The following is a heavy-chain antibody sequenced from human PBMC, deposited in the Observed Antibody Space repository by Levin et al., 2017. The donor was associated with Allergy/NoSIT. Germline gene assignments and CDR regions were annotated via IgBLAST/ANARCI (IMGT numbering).Heavy chain of an antibody. V-gene: IGHV4-59*11. Sequence: SCTVSGASINSHYWSWIRQPPGKGLEWIGYIHYSGSTIYNPSLRSRVTISKDTSKNQIYLSLRSVTPADTAVYYCARSAAGANWGQGTLVTVST. CDR3: ARSAAGAN. D-gene: IGHD1-14*01. CDR1: GASINSHY. CDR2: IHYSGST. J-gene: IGHJ4*02.